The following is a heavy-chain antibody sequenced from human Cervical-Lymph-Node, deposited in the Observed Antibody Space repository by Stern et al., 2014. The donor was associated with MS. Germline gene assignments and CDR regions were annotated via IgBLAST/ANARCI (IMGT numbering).Heavy chain of an antibody. J-gene: IGHJ5*02. Sequence: QMQLVQSGAEVKKPGASVKVSCKTSGFIYGITWLRQVPGQGLEWMGWLSPFNGHTNYAQNVQGRVTMTMDTSTRTAYMELKNLTSDDTAIYYCARGGNHQDTRQNWFDPWGQGTLVTVSS. V-gene: IGHV1-18*01. D-gene: IGHD2-2*01. CDR1: GFIYG. CDR3: ARGGNHQDTRQNWFDP. CDR2: LSPFNGHT.